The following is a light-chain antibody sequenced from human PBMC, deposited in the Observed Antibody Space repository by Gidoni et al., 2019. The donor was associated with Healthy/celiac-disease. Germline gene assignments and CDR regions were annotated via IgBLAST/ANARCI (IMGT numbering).Light chain of an antibody. Sequence: DIQMTQSPSSLSASVGDRVTITCRASQSISSYVNWYQQKPGKAPKLLIYAASSLQSGVPSRFSGSGSGTDFPLTISSLQPEDFATYYCQQSYSTSYTFXXXTKLEIK. J-gene: IGKJ2*01. CDR1: QSISSY. V-gene: IGKV1-39*01. CDR3: QQSYSTSYT. CDR2: AAS.